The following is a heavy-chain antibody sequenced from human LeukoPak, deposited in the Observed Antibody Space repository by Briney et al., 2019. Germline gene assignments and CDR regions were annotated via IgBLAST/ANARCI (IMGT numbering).Heavy chain of an antibody. V-gene: IGHV3-7*01. J-gene: IGHJ4*02. CDR3: AKARPGDTFDF. CDR2: IMKDGSEK. CDR1: GFTFSLYW. Sequence: GGSLRLSCAASGFTFSLYWMNWVRQAPGKGLEWVASIMKDGSEKYYVDSVKVRFTISRDNAKDSLYLQMNSLRAEDTAVYYCAKARPGDTFDFWGQGTLVTVSS. D-gene: IGHD3-10*01.